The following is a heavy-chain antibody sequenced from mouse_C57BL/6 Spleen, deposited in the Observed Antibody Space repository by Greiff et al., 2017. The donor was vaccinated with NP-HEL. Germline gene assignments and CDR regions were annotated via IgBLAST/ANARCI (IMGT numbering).Heavy chain of an antibody. J-gene: IGHJ4*01. CDR3: AKRGYGSSWSYAMDY. CDR1: GFSLTSYG. D-gene: IGHD1-1*01. CDR2: IWSGGST. V-gene: IGHV2-4*01. Sequence: VQRVESGPGLVQPSQSLSITCTVSGFSLTSYGVHWVRQPPGKGLEWLGVIWSGGSTDYNAAFISRLSISKDNSKSQVFFKMNSLQADDTAIYYCAKRGYGSSWSYAMDYWGQGTSVTVSS.